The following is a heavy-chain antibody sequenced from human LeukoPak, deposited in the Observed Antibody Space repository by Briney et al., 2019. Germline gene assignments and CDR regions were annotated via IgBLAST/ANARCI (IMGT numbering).Heavy chain of an antibody. CDR2: ISAYNGDT. J-gene: IGHJ4*02. Sequence: ASVKVSCKTSGYSFTTYGVTWVRQAPRQGLEWMGWISAYNGDTNYAQKFQGRFTMTTDTSTSTANIELRGLRSDDTAVYYCARDHSSSCQLLDYWGQGTLVTISS. CDR3: ARDHSSSCQLLDY. CDR1: GYSFTTYG. D-gene: IGHD6-13*01. V-gene: IGHV1-18*01.